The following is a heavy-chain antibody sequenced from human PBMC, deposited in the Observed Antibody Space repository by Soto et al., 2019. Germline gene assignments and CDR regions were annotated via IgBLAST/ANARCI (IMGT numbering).Heavy chain of an antibody. J-gene: IGHJ4*02. D-gene: IGHD2-15*01. CDR1: GYTFTSYD. CDR3: ARIGGRYCSGGSCYGVFNY. CDR2: MNPNSGNT. Sequence: ASVKVSCKASGYTFTSYDINWVRQATGQGLEWMGWMNPNSGNTGYAQKFQGRVTMTRNTSISTAYMELSSQRSEDTAVYYCARIGGRYCSGGSCYGVFNYWGQGTLVTVSS. V-gene: IGHV1-8*01.